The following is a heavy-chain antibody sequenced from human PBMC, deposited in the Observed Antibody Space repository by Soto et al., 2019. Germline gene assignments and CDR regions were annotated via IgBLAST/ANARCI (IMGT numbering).Heavy chain of an antibody. V-gene: IGHV4-30-2*01. CDR3: ARGRGYSYGSFDY. CDR2: IYHSGST. J-gene: IGHJ4*02. CDR1: GGSISSGGYS. D-gene: IGHD5-18*01. Sequence: QLQLQESGSGLVKPSQTLSLTCAVSGGSISSGGYSWSWIRQPPGKGLEWIGYIYHSGSTYYNPSLKSRLTISVARSKNQFSLKLSSVTAADTAVYYCARGRGYSYGSFDYWGQGTLVTVSS.